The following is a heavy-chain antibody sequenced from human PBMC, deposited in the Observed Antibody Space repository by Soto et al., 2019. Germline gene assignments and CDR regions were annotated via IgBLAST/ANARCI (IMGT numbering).Heavy chain of an antibody. Sequence: SETLSLTCTVSGGSITSSGYLWGWIRQTPGKGLEWIGNMRYSGDTHSDPSLQSRVTISVDTPKSQFSLTLSSVTAADTAIYYCVCSLGPTTGIAYWGQGILVTVSS. V-gene: IGHV4-39*01. CDR2: MRYSGDT. CDR3: VCSLGPTTGIAY. J-gene: IGHJ4*02. CDR1: GGSITSSGYL. D-gene: IGHD1-26*01.